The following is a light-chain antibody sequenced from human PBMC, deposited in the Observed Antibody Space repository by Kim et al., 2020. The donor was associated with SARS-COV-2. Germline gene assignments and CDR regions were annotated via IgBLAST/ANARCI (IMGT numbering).Light chain of an antibody. V-gene: IGKV3-11*01. Sequence: WSPGERATLSCRASQSISSDLAWYQQIPGQAPRLLIWDASNRATGTPARFSGSGPGTDFTLTITSLEREDFAVYYCLQRHDWPLTFGGGTKVEIK. CDR2: DAS. J-gene: IGKJ4*01. CDR3: LQRHDWPLT. CDR1: QSISSD.